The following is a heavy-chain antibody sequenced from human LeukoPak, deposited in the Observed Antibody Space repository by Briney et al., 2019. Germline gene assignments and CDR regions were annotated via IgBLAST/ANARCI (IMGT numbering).Heavy chain of an antibody. CDR2: ISGSGGST. J-gene: IGHJ5*02. CDR3: ARARLYSSDVPGWFDP. Sequence: GGSLRLSCAASGFTFSSYGMSWVRQAPGKGLEWVSAISGSGGSTYYADSVKGRFTISRDNSKNTLYLQMNSLRAEDTAVYYCARARLYSSDVPGWFDPWGRGILVTVSS. CDR1: GFTFSSYG. D-gene: IGHD6-19*01. V-gene: IGHV3-23*01.